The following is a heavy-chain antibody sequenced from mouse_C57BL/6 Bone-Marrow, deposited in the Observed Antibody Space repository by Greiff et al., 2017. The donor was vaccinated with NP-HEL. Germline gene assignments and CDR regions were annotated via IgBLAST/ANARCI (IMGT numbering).Heavy chain of an antibody. CDR2: ILPGSGST. CDR1: GYTFTGYW. J-gene: IGHJ4*01. Sequence: LQQSGASVKLSCTATGYTFTGYWIAWVKQRPGHGLEWIGEILPGSGSTNYNEKFKGKATFTADTSSNTAYMQLSSLTTEDSAIYYCARGGQLRLPYAMDYWGQGTSVTVSS. D-gene: IGHD3-2*02. CDR3: ARGGQLRLPYAMDY. V-gene: IGHV1-9*01.